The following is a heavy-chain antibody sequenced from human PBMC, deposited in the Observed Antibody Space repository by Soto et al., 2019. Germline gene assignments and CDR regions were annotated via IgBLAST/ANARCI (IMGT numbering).Heavy chain of an antibody. J-gene: IGHJ4*02. Sequence: QVQLVQSGAEVKKPGASVKVSCKASGYTFTSYGISWVRQAPGQGLEWMGWISAYNGNTKYAQKLQGRATMTTDTPTSTASRGVRSLRSDDTAGYYCARDLAVGLVDYWGQGTLVTVSS. V-gene: IGHV1-18*01. CDR3: ARDLAVGLVDY. CDR1: GYTFTSYG. D-gene: IGHD6-19*01. CDR2: ISAYNGNT.